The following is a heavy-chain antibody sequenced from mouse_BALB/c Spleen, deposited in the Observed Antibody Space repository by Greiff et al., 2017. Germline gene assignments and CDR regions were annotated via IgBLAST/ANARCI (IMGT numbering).Heavy chain of an antibody. J-gene: IGHJ4*01. V-gene: IGHV1-54*01. Sequence: QVQLKQSGAELVRPGTSVKVSCKASGYAFTNYLIEWVKQRPGQGLEWIGVINPGSGGTNYNEKFKGKATLTADKSSSTAYMQLSSLTSDDSAVYFCARLGRAMDYWGQGTSVTVSS. CDR1: GYAFTNYL. CDR2: INPGSGGT. CDR3: ARLGRAMDY. D-gene: IGHD4-1*01.